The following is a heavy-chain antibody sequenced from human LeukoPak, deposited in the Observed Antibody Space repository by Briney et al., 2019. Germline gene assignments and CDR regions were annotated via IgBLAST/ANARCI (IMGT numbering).Heavy chain of an antibody. CDR1: GFNFSINW. Sequence: PGGSLRLSCAASGFNFSINWMTWVRQAPGKGLEWVANIQDDGVEKNYVESVKGRFIISRDNAKDSLSLQMSSLRDEDTALYYCARGYAAIPDWGQGTLVTVSS. J-gene: IGHJ4*02. D-gene: IGHD2-15*01. V-gene: IGHV3-7*01. CDR3: ARGYAAIPD. CDR2: IQDDGVEK.